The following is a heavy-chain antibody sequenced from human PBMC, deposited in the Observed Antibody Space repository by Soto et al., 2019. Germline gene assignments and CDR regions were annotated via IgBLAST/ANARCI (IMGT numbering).Heavy chain of an antibody. V-gene: IGHV1-69*13. J-gene: IGHJ4*02. CDR3: ARDKVGIVDFWSGYLDY. Sequence: SVKVSCKASGGTFSSYAISWVRQAPGQGLEWMGGIIPIFGTANYAQKLQGRVTITADESTSTAYMELSSLRSEDTAVYYCARDKVGIVDFWSGYLDYWGQGTLVTVSS. CDR1: GGTFSSYA. D-gene: IGHD3-3*01. CDR2: IIPIFGTA.